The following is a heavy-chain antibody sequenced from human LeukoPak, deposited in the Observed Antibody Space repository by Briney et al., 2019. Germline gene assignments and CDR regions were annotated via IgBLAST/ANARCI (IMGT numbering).Heavy chain of an antibody. D-gene: IGHD6-19*01. J-gene: IGHJ4*02. CDR3: ARSPSGWYGDY. CDR1: GCTFTDYY. Sequence: ASVKVSCKASGCTFTDYYMHWVRQALGQGLEWMGRINPNSGGTSSARKFQGRVTVTRDTSISTVYMELSRLTSDDTAVYYCARSPSGWYGDYWGQGTLVTVSS. CDR2: INPNSGGT. V-gene: IGHV1-2*06.